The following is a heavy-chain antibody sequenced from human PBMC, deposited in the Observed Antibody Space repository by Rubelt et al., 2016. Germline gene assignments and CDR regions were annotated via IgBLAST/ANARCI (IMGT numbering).Heavy chain of an antibody. J-gene: IGHJ4*02. V-gene: IGHV3-21*04. CDR2: ITGSSSYI. CDR1: GFTFSSYT. CDR3: AVSYSSSWYYFDY. D-gene: IGHD6-13*01. Sequence: GFTFSSYTMNWVRQAPGKGLEWVSSITGSSSYIYYADSVKGRFSISRDNAKNSLFLQMSSLRAEDTAVYYCAVSYSSSWYYFDYWGQGTLVTVSS.